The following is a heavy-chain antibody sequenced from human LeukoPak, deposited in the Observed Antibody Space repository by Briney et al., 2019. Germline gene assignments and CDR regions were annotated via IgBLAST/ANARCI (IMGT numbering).Heavy chain of an antibody. V-gene: IGHV3-7*01. CDR3: ARESFRDFDY. D-gene: IGHD1-26*01. J-gene: IGHJ4*02. CDR2: IKQDGSDK. CDR1: GFTFNSCW. Sequence: PGGSLRLSCAASGFTFNSCWMSWVRQAPGKGLEWVANIKQDGSDKYYVDSVKGRFTISRDNAKNSLYLQMNSLRAEDTAVYYCARESFRDFDYWGQGTLVTVSS.